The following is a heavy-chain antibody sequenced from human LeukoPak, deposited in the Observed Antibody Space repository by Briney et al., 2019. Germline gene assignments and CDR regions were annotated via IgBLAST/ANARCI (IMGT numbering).Heavy chain of an antibody. Sequence: GASVKVSCKASGYTFTSSGISWVRQAPGQGLEWMGWINAYNGDTNYAQKLQGRVTMTTDTSTSTAYMELRSLRSDDTAVYYCARVSEDLLWWNGDYWGQGTLVTVSS. J-gene: IGHJ4*02. D-gene: IGHD2-21*01. CDR1: GYTFTSSG. CDR2: INAYNGDT. V-gene: IGHV1-18*01. CDR3: ARVSEDLLWWNGDY.